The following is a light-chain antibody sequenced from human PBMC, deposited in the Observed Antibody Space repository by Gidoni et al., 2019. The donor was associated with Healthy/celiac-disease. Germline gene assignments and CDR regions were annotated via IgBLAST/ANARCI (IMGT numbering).Light chain of an antibody. CDR2: GAS. J-gene: IGKJ2*01. V-gene: IGKV3-20*01. CDR3: QQYGSSPPVT. CDR1: QSVSSSY. Sequence: EIVLTQSPGTLPLSPGERATLSCRASQSVSSSYLAWYQQKPGQAPRLLIYGASSRATVIPDRFSGSGSGTDFTLTISRLEPEDFAVYYCQQYGSSPPVTFGQGTKLEIK.